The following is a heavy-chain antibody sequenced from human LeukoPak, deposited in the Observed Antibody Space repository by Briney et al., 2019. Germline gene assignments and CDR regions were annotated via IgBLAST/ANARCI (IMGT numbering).Heavy chain of an antibody. J-gene: IGHJ4*02. Sequence: GGSLRLSCAASGFTFSSYAMSWVRQAPGKGLEWVSAISGSGGSTYSADSVKGRFTISRDNSKNTLYLQVNSLRTEDTAVYYCAKGEALLSYLGDWGQGTLVTVSS. V-gene: IGHV3-23*01. CDR3: AKGEALLSYLGD. CDR2: ISGSGGST. D-gene: IGHD3-16*01. CDR1: GFTFSSYA.